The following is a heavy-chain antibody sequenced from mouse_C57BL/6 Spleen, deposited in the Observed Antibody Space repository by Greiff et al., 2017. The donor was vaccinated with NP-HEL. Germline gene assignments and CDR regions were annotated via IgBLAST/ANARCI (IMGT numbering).Heavy chain of an antibody. V-gene: IGHV1-81*01. Sequence: QVQLQQSGAELARPGASVKLSCKASGYTFTSYGISWVKQRTGQGLEWIGEIYPRSGNTYYNEKFKGKATLTADKSSSTAYMELRSLTSEDSAVYFCARGYDGYYNFDYWGQGTTLTVSS. CDR1: GYTFTSYG. CDR3: ARGYDGYYNFDY. J-gene: IGHJ2*01. D-gene: IGHD2-3*01. CDR2: IYPRSGNT.